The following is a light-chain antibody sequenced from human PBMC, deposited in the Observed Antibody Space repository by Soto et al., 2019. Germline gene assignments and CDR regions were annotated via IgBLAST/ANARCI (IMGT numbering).Light chain of an antibody. J-gene: IGLJ2*01. CDR1: GSSIGTNT. CDR2: GDN. CDR3: AAWDGSLNNVL. Sequence: QSVLTHPPSASGTPGQRVTISCSGSGSSIGTNTVNWYRQLPGTAPKLLIYGDNQRPSGVPDRFSGSKSGTSASLAISGLQSEDKADYYCAAWDGSLNNVLFGGGTKVTVL. V-gene: IGLV1-44*01.